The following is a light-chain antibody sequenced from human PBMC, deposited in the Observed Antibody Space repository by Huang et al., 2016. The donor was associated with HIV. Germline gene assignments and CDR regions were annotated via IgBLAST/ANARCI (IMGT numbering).Light chain of an antibody. J-gene: IGKJ2*01. Sequence: EIVLTQSPATLSLSPGERATLSCRASQSVGGYLAWYQQKPVQAPRRLIYDTSTRATCIPARFSGSGSETDFTLNISSLEPEDFAVYYCQQPGSFGQGTKVDIK. V-gene: IGKV3-11*01. CDR2: DTS. CDR1: QSVGGY. CDR3: QQPGS.